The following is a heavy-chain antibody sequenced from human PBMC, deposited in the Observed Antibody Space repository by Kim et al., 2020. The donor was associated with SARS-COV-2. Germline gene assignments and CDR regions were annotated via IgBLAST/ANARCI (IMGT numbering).Heavy chain of an antibody. Sequence: SETLSLTCTVSGGSVSSGSYYWSWIRQPPGKGLEWIGYIYYSGSTNYNPSLKSRVTISVDTSKNQFSLKLSSVTAADTAVYYCARSRPVEIVLMVYAINLGQLAFDIWGQGTMVTVSS. J-gene: IGHJ3*02. D-gene: IGHD2-8*01. CDR3: ARSRPVEIVLMVYAINLGQLAFDI. V-gene: IGHV4-61*01. CDR2: IYYSGST. CDR1: GGSVSSGSYY.